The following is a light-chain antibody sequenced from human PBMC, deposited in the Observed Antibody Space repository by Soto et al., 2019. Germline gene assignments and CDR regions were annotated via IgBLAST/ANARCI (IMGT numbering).Light chain of an antibody. J-gene: IGKJ1*01. V-gene: IGKV3-15*01. CDR3: QHYGSSGT. Sequence: EIVMTQSPATLSVSPGERATLSCRASQSVSSNLAWYQQKPGQAPRLLIYGASTRATGIPARFSGSGSGTEFPLTISSLQSEDFAVYYCQHYGSSGTFGQGTKVDIK. CDR1: QSVSSN. CDR2: GAS.